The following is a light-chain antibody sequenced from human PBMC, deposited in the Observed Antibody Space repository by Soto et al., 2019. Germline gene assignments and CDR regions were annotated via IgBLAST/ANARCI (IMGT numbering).Light chain of an antibody. J-gene: IGKJ1*01. CDR1: QSLLHSNGYNY. Sequence: DIVMTQSPLSLPVTPGEPASISCRSSQSLLHSNGYNYLDWYLQKPGQSPQLLIYLGSNRASGVPDRFSGSGSGTDFTLKISRVGAEDVGVYYCMQALQAPWTFGLGTKVDIK. V-gene: IGKV2-28*01. CDR2: LGS. CDR3: MQALQAPWT.